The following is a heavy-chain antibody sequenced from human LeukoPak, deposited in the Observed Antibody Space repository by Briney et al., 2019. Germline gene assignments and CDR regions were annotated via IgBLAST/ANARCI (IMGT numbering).Heavy chain of an antibody. CDR1: GYTFTSYG. J-gene: IGHJ4*02. CDR3: ARSVFGGDIVVVVAATVYFDY. D-gene: IGHD2-15*01. V-gene: IGHV1-18*01. CDR2: ISAYNGNT. Sequence: ASVKVSCKASGYTFTSYGISWVRQAPGQGLEWMGWISAYNGNTNYAQKLQGRVTMTTDTSTSTAFMELRSLRSDDTAVYYCARSVFGGDIVVVVAATVYFDYWGQGTLVTVSS.